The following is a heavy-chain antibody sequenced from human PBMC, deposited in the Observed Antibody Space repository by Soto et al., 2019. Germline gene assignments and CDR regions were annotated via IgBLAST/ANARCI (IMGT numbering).Heavy chain of an antibody. CDR2: ILHDGSNK. Sequence: QVQLVESGGGVVQPGRSLRLSCAASGFTFSSYAMHWVRQAPGKGLEWVAVILHDGSNKYYADSVKGRFTISRDNSKNKLYLHMNSLRAEDTAVYYCARDVPTDSSGYPPFYYGMDVWGQGTTVTVSS. CDR1: GFTFSSYA. V-gene: IGHV3-30-3*01. CDR3: ARDVPTDSSGYPPFYYGMDV. J-gene: IGHJ6*02. D-gene: IGHD3-22*01.